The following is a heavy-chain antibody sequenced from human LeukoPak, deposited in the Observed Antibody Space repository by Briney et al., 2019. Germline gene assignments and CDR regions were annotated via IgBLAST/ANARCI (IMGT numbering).Heavy chain of an antibody. V-gene: IGHV1-69*13. Sequence: ASVKVSCKASGYTFTSYGISWVRQAPGQGLEWMGGIIPIFGTANYAQKFQGRVTITADESTSTAYMELSSLRSEDTAVYYCARATYYYDSSGQKMPDAFDIWGQGTMVTVSS. D-gene: IGHD3-22*01. CDR1: GYTFTSYG. CDR3: ARATYYYDSSGQKMPDAFDI. J-gene: IGHJ3*02. CDR2: IIPIFGTA.